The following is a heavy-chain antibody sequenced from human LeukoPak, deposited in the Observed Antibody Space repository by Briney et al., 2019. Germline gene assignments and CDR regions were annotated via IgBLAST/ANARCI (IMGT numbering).Heavy chain of an antibody. V-gene: IGHV3-49*04. Sequence: PGGSLRLSCTASGFTFGYHAINWVRQAPGRGLEWVGFIRSQAYSGTTEYATSVKDRFTISRDDSKSIAYLQMNSLKTDDTAVDYCTRDIVSISQPYYFDYWGQGTLVTVSS. D-gene: IGHD2-2*01. CDR2: IRSQAYSGTT. J-gene: IGHJ4*02. CDR1: GFTFGYHA. CDR3: TRDIVSISQPYYFDY.